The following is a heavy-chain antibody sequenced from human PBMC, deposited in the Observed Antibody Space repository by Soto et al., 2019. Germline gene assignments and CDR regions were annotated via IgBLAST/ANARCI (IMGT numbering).Heavy chain of an antibody. CDR1: GFNFSSYW. CDR3: ARPPVKGIHV. Sequence: GGSLRLSCEGTGFNFSSYWMHWVRQAPGKGLEWVANTKRDASETYYADSVKGRFTISRDNARNSLYLQMNSLRVEDTAVYYCARPPVKGIHVWGQGTTVTVSS. J-gene: IGHJ6*02. CDR2: TKRDASET. V-gene: IGHV3-7*01. D-gene: IGHD4-17*01.